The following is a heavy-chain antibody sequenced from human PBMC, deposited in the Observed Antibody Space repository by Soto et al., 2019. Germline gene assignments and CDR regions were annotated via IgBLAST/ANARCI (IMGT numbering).Heavy chain of an antibody. Sequence: GSLRLSCAASGFTFSSYSMNWVRQAPGKGLEWVSSISSSSSYIYYADSVKGRFTISRDNAKNSLYLQMNSLRAEDTAGYYCARDGDFWINNYMDVWGKGTTVTVS. CDR1: GFTFSSYS. CDR3: ARDGDFWINNYMDV. J-gene: IGHJ6*03. CDR2: ISSSSSYI. V-gene: IGHV3-21*01. D-gene: IGHD3-3*01.